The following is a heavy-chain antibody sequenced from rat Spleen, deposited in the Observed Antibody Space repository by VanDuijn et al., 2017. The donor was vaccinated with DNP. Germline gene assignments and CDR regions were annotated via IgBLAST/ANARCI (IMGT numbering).Heavy chain of an antibody. V-gene: IGHV2S12*01. CDR1: GFSLTNYG. CDR2: MSSGGST. D-gene: IGHD1-9*01. Sequence: QVQMKETGPGLVQPSQTLSLTCTVSGFSLTNYGVSWVRQPPGKGLEWIATMSSGGSTYYNSVLKSRLSINRETSESQVFLKMNSLQTEDTAMYFCARYYGYNYYAMDAWGQGTSVTVSS. J-gene: IGHJ4*01. CDR3: ARYYGYNYYAMDA.